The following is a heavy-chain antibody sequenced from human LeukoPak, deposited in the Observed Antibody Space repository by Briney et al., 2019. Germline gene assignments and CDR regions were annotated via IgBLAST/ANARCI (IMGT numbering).Heavy chain of an antibody. V-gene: IGHV3-23*01. D-gene: IGHD4-17*01. CDR1: GFTFSNYA. J-gene: IGHJ4*02. Sequence: GGSLRLSFAASGFTFSNYAMSWVRQAPGRGLEWVSAISGSSGLTYYADSVKGRFTISRDNSKNTLYLQMNSLRAEDTAVYYCARRGESANYGDYRFDYWGQGTLATVSS. CDR2: ISGSSGLT. CDR3: ARRGESANYGDYRFDY.